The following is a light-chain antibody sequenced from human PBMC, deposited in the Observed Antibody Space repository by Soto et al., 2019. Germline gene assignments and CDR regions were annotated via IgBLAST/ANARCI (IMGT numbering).Light chain of an antibody. CDR1: SSNIGSNT. CDR2: SNN. J-gene: IGLJ3*02. Sequence: QSVLTQPPSASGTPGQRVTISWSGSSSNIGSNTVTWYQQFPGTAPKILIYSNNQRPSGVPDRLSGSKSGTSASLAISGLQSEDEADYYCAVWDDTLSGVVFGGGTKLTVL. V-gene: IGLV1-44*01. CDR3: AVWDDTLSGVV.